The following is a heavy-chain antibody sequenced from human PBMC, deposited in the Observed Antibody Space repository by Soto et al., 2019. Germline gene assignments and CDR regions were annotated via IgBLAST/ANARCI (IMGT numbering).Heavy chain of an antibody. CDR2: IIPIFGTA. CDR1: GGTFSSYA. Sequence: SAVQVSCKASGGTFSSYAISWVRQAPGQGLEWMGGIIPIFGTANYAQKFQGRVTITADESTSTAYMELSSLRSEDTAVYYCAREDEGSGGSRYVDAFDIWGQATMLT. J-gene: IGHJ3*02. D-gene: IGHD2-15*01. V-gene: IGHV1-69*13. CDR3: AREDEGSGGSRYVDAFDI.